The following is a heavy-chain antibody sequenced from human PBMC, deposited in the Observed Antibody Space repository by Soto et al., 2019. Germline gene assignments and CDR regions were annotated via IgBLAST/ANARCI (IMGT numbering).Heavy chain of an antibody. Sequence: EMQLVESGGGLVKPGGSLRLSCAASGFTFTSSTMKWVRQAPGKGLEWVSSISSGSCDKYYADSVRGRFTISRDDAKNSVYLQMKGLRAEDSAVYYCVRLDCSGTSCYFYGLDVWGQGTTVTVSS. CDR3: VRLDCSGTSCYFYGLDV. D-gene: IGHD2-2*01. V-gene: IGHV3-21*06. CDR1: GFTFTSST. J-gene: IGHJ6*02. CDR2: ISSGSCDK.